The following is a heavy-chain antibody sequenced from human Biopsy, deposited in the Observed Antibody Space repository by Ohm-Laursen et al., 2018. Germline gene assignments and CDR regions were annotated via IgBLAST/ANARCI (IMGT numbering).Heavy chain of an antibody. V-gene: IGHV4-4*07. CDR1: GGSISSYY. J-gene: IGHJ4*02. Sequence: SETLSLTCTVSGGSISSYYWNWIRQPAGKGLEWIGRIYTSGSTNFNPSLKSRVTMSIDTSKNHFSLRLSSVTAADTAVYYCARAAFGPFDSWGQGALVTVSS. D-gene: IGHD3-16*01. CDR3: ARAAFGPFDS. CDR2: IYTSGST.